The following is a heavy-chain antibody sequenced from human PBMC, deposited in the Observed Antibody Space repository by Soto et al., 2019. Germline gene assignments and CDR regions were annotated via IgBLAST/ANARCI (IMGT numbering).Heavy chain of an antibody. J-gene: IGHJ4*02. CDR2: INPNGGST. CDR1: GYTFTSFY. V-gene: IGHV1-46*01. CDR3: ARGLTSGDY. Sequence: QVQLVQSGAEVKNPGASVKGSCKASGYTFTSFYIHWVRQAPGQGLEWRSIINPNGGSTNYAQNPHGTVTLTRDTSTNTVYMDLSSLRSEDTAVYYCARGLTSGDYWGQGTLVTVSS.